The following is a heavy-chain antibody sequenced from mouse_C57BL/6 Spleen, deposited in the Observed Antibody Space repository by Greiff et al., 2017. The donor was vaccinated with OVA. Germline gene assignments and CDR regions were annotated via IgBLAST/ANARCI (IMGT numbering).Heavy chain of an antibody. D-gene: IGHD1-1*01. V-gene: IGHV1-15*01. J-gene: IGHJ4*01. CDR3: TRPVVALYYAMDY. CDR2: IDPETGGT. Sequence: VQLQQSGAELVRPGASVTLSCKASGYTFTDYEMHWVKQTPVHGLEWIGAIDPETGGTAYNQKFKGKAILTADKSSSTAYMELRSLTSEDSAVYYCTRPVVALYYAMDYWGQGTSVTVSS. CDR1: GYTFTDYE.